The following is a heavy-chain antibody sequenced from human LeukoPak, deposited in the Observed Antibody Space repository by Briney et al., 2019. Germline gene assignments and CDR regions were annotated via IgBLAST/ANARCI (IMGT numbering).Heavy chain of an antibody. V-gene: IGHV4-59*11. J-gene: IGHJ3*02. CDR2: IYYSGST. CDR3: AREVLRYFDWAHDAFDI. D-gene: IGHD3-9*01. CDR1: GGYISSHF. Sequence: SETLSLTCTVSGGYISSHFWSWIRQPPGKGLECMGYIYYSGSTNYNPSLKGRVTISVDTSKNQFSLKLSSVTAADTAMYYCAREVLRYFDWAHDAFDIWGQGTMVTVSS.